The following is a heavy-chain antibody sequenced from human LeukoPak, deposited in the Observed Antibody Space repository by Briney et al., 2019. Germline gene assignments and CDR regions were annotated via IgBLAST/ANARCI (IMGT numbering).Heavy chain of an antibody. CDR1: GYTFTSYD. V-gene: IGHV1-8*01. J-gene: IGHJ4*02. CDR3: ARTTYGQQAPLDY. D-gene: IGHD4-17*01. Sequence: ASVKVSCKTSGYTFTSYDINWVRQATGQGLEWLGWMSPNNGDTGYAQKFQGRVTMTRDTSTSTAYMELSSLRSQDTAVYYCARTTYGQQAPLDYWGQGTLVTVSS. CDR2: MSPNNGDT.